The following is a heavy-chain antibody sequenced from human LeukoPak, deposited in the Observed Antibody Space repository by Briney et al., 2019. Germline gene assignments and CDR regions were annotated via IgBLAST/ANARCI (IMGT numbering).Heavy chain of an antibody. CDR2: INYNGGSR. D-gene: IGHD6-13*01. J-gene: IGHJ4*02. CDR1: GFTFDDYG. V-gene: IGHV3-20*04. CDR3: VKGDINSRNWYGAYHFDA. Sequence: GGSLRLSCAASGFTFDDYGMTWVRQAPGKGLEWVSGINYNGGSRSYEDSVKGRFTISRDNAKNSLYLQMNSLRDEDTALYYCVKGDINSRNWYGAYHFDAWGQGTLVTVSS.